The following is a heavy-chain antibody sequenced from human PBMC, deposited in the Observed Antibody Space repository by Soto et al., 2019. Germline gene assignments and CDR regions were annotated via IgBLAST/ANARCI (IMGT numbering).Heavy chain of an antibody. Sequence: EVQLLESGGGLVQPGGSLRLSCAASGFTFSSYAMSWVRQAPGKGLEWVSAISGSGGSTYYADSVKGRFTISRDNSKNTLYLQMNSLRAEDTAVYYCAKDLGVATIRYYYYGMDVWGQGTTVTVSS. CDR3: AKDLGVATIRYYYYGMDV. CDR1: GFTFSSYA. J-gene: IGHJ6*02. CDR2: ISGSGGST. D-gene: IGHD5-12*01. V-gene: IGHV3-23*01.